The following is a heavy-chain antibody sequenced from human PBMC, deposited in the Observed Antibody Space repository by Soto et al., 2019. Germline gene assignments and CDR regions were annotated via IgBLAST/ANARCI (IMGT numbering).Heavy chain of an antibody. D-gene: IGHD3-10*01. CDR1: GGSISSYY. V-gene: IGHV4-59*01. Sequence: SETQCLTCTVSGGSISSYYWSWIRQPPGKGLEWIGYIYYSGSTNYNPSLKSRVTISVDTSKNQFSLKLSSVTAADTAVYYCARGGSGNYWGQGTLVTVSS. CDR2: IYYSGST. J-gene: IGHJ4*02. CDR3: ARGGSGNY.